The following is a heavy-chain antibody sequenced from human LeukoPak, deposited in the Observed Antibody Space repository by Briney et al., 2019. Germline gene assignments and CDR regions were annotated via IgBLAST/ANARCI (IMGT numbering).Heavy chain of an antibody. J-gene: IGHJ5*02. CDR1: GGSISSYY. V-gene: IGHV4-4*09. CDR2: IYSSGST. Sequence: SETLSLTCTGTGGSISSYYWSWIRRPPGKGLEWIGYIYSSGSTKYNPSLKSRVTISVDRSKNQVSLKLSSVTAADTAVYFCARHHCSSISCYVEWFDPWGQGTLVTVSS. CDR3: ARHHCSSISCYVEWFDP. D-gene: IGHD2-2*01.